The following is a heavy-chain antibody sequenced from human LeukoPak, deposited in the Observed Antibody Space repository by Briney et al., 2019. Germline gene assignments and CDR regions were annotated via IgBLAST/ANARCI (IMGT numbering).Heavy chain of an antibody. CDR1: GFTFSSYE. V-gene: IGHV3-48*03. Sequence: GGSLRLSCAASGFTFSSYEMNWARQAPGKGLEWVSYISSSGSTIYYADSVKGRFTISRDNAKNSLYLQMNSLRAEDTAVYYCAREKYDILTGYYDYWGQGTLVTVSS. CDR3: AREKYDILTGYYDY. CDR2: ISSSGSTI. D-gene: IGHD3-9*01. J-gene: IGHJ4*02.